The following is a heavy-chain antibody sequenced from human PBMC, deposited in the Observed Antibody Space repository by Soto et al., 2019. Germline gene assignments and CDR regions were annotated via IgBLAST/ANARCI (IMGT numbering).Heavy chain of an antibody. D-gene: IGHD3-10*01. CDR3: AKDTLDPRGGGDRGVIIRSPLLDY. CDR2: ISGSGGST. V-gene: IGHV3-23*01. Sequence: GGSLRLSCAASGFTFSSYAMSWVRQAPGKGLEWVSAISGSGGSTYHADSEKGRYTISRDNSKNTLYLQMNSLRDEDTAVYYCAKDTLDPRGGGDRGVIIRSPLLDYWGQGTLGTVSS. CDR1: GFTFSSYA. J-gene: IGHJ4*02.